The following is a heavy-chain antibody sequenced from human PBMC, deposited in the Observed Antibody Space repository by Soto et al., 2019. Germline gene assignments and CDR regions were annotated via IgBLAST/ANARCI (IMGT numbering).Heavy chain of an antibody. CDR1: GGTFSSYK. CDR3: ARDLHYFDSNDQVRVRFDI. D-gene: IGHD3-22*01. J-gene: IGHJ3*02. CDR2: IIPMFGSA. V-gene: IGHV1-69*13. Sequence: SVKVCCKAFGGTFSSYKISWGRQAPGQGPQWMGGIIPMFGSANYAQKFQGRVTITADEATSTAYMDLSSLRSADTAVYYCARDLHYFDSNDQVRVRFDIWGQGTMVTVSS.